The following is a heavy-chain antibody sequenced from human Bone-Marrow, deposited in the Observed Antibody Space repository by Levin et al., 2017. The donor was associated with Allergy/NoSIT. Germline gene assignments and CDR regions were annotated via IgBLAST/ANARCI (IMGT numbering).Heavy chain of an antibody. Sequence: GESLKISCKTSNYPFTSNGISWVRQAPGQGLEWMGWTTVYNGDTKYAQKFQGRVTMATDTSTSTAYMELTGLRSDDTAVYYCATLRYYFDFTANSEGIVFEYWGQGTLVTVSS. CDR3: ATLRYYFDFTANSEGIVFEY. CDR2: TTVYNGDT. D-gene: IGHD3-22*01. J-gene: IGHJ4*02. CDR1: NYPFTSNG. V-gene: IGHV1-18*01.